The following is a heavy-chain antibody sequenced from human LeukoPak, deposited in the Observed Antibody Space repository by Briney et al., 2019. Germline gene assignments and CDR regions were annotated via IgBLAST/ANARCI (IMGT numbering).Heavy chain of an antibody. D-gene: IGHD5-12*01. Sequence: GGSLRLSCAASGFTFSSYEMNWVRQAPGKGLEWVSYISSSGSTIYYADSVKGRFTISRDNAKNSLYLQMNSLRAEDTAVYYCARDRGIVATNSYYYYGMDVWGQGTTVTVSS. CDR2: ISSSGSTI. V-gene: IGHV3-48*03. J-gene: IGHJ6*02. CDR1: GFTFSSYE. CDR3: ARDRGIVATNSYYYYGMDV.